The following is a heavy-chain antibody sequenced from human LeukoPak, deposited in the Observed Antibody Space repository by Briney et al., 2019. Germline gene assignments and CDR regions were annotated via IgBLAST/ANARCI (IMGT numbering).Heavy chain of an antibody. J-gene: IGHJ4*02. CDR3: ARGEVGLTTVTVLDY. CDR1: GFTFSSYE. D-gene: IGHD4-17*01. Sequence: PGGSLRLSCAASGFTFSSYEMNWVRQAPGKGLEWVAYMTSGGSTIYYADSVKGRFTISRDNAKNSLYLQMNSLRDEDTAVYYCARGEVGLTTVTVLDYWGQGTLVTVSS. CDR2: MTSGGSTI. V-gene: IGHV3-48*03.